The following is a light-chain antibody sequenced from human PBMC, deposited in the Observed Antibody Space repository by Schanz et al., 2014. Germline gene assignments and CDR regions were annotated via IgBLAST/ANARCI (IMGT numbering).Light chain of an antibody. V-gene: IGLV2-8*01. CDR2: EVT. Sequence: QSALTQPPSASGSPGQSVTISCTGTSSDVGAYKYVSWYQQHPGKAPKLMIYEVTKRPSGVPDRFSGSKSGNTASLTVSGLQAEDEADYYCSSYASSRTVIFGGGTKLTVL. CDR1: SSDVGAYKY. J-gene: IGLJ2*01. CDR3: SSYASSRTVI.